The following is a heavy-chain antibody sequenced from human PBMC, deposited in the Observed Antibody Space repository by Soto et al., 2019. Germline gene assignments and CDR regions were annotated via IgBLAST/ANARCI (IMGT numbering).Heavy chain of an antibody. CDR3: ARDTKLALYGSGSSDY. V-gene: IGHV1-18*01. J-gene: IGHJ4*02. Sequence: QVQLVQSGAEVKKPGASVKVSCKASGYTFTSYGISWVRQAPGQGLEWMGWISAYNGNTNYAQKLQGRVTMTTDTSTSTAYMELRSLTSDDTAVYYCARDTKLALYGSGSSDYWGQGTLVTVSS. CDR1: GYTFTSYG. D-gene: IGHD3-10*01. CDR2: ISAYNGNT.